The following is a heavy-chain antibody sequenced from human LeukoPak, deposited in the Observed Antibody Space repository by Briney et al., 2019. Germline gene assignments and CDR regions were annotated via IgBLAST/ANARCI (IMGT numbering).Heavy chain of an antibody. J-gene: IGHJ5*02. Sequence: ASVKVSCKASGYTFTSYGISWVRQAPGQVLEWMGWISAYNGNTNYAQKLQGRVTMTTDTSTSTAYMELRSLRSDDTAVYYCARFRSSTSCYSDHWFDPWGQGTLVTVSS. CDR3: ARFRSSTSCYSDHWFDP. CDR1: GYTFTSYG. CDR2: ISAYNGNT. V-gene: IGHV1-18*01. D-gene: IGHD2-2*01.